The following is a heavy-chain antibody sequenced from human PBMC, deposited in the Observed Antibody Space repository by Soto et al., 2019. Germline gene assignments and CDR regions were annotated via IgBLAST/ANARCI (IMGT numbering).Heavy chain of an antibody. J-gene: IGHJ3*02. Sequence: PSETLSLTCSVSGGSIKSDVCSWLRQPPGKGLEWIGYIYNNGGTNYNPSLMSRVTISRDTSQNHFSLTLSSVTASDTAVYYCARVITGTDVFDIWGRGTMVTVSS. CDR3: ARVITGTDVFDI. D-gene: IGHD1-20*01. CDR1: GGSIKSDV. CDR2: IYNNGGT. V-gene: IGHV4-59*01.